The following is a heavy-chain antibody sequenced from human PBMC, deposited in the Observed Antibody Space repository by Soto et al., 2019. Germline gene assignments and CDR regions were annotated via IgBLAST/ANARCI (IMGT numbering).Heavy chain of an antibody. CDR3: ARLNSGWHQTFDS. Sequence: QVQLESSGPGLVKPSQTLSLTCTVSGGSISSVGYFWTWIRQHPAKGLEWIGHISYSGSTYFIPSLSSRLSMSADPPTNQFSLNLTSVTVAATALYSWARLNSGWHQTFDSWGQGTLVTVSS. V-gene: IGHV4-31*03. D-gene: IGHD6-25*01. CDR2: ISYSGST. J-gene: IGHJ4*02. CDR1: GGSISSVGYF.